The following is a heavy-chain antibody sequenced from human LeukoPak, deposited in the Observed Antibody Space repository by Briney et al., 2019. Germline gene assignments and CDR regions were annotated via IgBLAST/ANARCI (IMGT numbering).Heavy chain of an antibody. V-gene: IGHV3-23*01. CDR2: ISNSGGST. Sequence: PGGSLRLSCAASGFTFSSYVMSWVRQAPGKGLEWVSSISNSGGSTYYADSVKGRFTISRDNSKNTLYLQMNSLRAEDTAVYYCARGARSGWFRGDYWGQGSLVTVSS. J-gene: IGHJ4*02. CDR3: ARGARSGWFRGDY. CDR1: GFTFSSYV. D-gene: IGHD6-19*01.